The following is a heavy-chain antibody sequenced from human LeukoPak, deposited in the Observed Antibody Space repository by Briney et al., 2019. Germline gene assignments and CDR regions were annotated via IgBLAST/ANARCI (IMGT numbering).Heavy chain of an antibody. CDR1: GGSISSSS. CDR2: ITYSGST. CDR3: ARGRREQLLPPYTRSVTYFDY. J-gene: IGHJ4*02. Sequence: SEPLSLTCTVSGGSISSSSWSCIRQPPGKGLEWIGSITYSGSTYYNPSLKRRVTISIDTSKNQFSLKLSSVTAADTAVYYCARGRREQLLPPYTRSVTYFDYWGEGTLVTVSS. V-gene: IGHV4-59*12. D-gene: IGHD2-2*01.